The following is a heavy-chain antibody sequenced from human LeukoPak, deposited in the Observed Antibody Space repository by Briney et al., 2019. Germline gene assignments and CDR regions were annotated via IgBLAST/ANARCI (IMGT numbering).Heavy chain of an antibody. J-gene: IGHJ5*02. CDR1: GYTFNGYY. CDR3: ARSLIIPTAVTNWLDP. V-gene: IGHV1-2*02. CDR2: IIPNTGGT. D-gene: IGHD6-13*01. Sequence: ASVKVSCKASGYTFNGYYIHWVRQAPRQGLEWMGWIIPNTGGTNYAQKFQGRATMTRDTSISTAYMELTNLGSDDTAVYFCARSLIIPTAVTNWLDPWGPGTLVTVSS.